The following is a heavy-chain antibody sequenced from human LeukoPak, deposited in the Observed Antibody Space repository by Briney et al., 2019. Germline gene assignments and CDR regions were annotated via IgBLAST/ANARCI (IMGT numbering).Heavy chain of an antibody. CDR3: ARWGVAVAGTFADFDY. CDR2: ISSSSSYI. Sequence: AGGSLRLSCAASGFTFSSYSMNWVRQAPGKGLEWVSSISSSSSYIYYADSVKGRFTISRDNAKNSLYLQMNSLRAEDTAVYYCARWGVAVAGTFADFDYWGQGTLVTVSS. J-gene: IGHJ4*02. V-gene: IGHV3-21*01. CDR1: GFTFSSYS. D-gene: IGHD6-19*01.